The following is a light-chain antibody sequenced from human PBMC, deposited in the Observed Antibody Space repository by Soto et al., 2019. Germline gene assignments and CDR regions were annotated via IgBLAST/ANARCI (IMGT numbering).Light chain of an antibody. CDR1: QGISNY. V-gene: IGKV1-27*01. CDR2: GAS. J-gene: IGKJ1*01. CDR3: QRYNSAPST. Sequence: DIPMTQPPSSLSASVGDIVTITCRASQGISNYLAWYQQKPGRVPRLLIYGASSLQSGVPCRFSGSGSGTDFTLTISSLHPEDVATYYCQRYNSAPSTFGQGTKVEIK.